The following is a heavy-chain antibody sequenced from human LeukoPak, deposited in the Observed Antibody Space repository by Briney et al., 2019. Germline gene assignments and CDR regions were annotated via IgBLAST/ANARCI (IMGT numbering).Heavy chain of an antibody. CDR1: GGSVNSGSYY. J-gene: IGHJ4*02. V-gene: IGHV4-61*01. Sequence: SETLSLTCTVSGGSVNSGSYYWNWIRQPPGKGLEWIGYIYYSGSTNYNPSLKSRVTKSVDRSKNQFSLKLSSVTAADTAVYYCARGAGANIDYWGQGTLVTVSS. CDR3: ARGAGANIDY. CDR2: IYYSGST. D-gene: IGHD4/OR15-4a*01.